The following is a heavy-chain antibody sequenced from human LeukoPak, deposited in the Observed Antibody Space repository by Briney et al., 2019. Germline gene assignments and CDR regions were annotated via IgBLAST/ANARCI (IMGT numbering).Heavy chain of an antibody. Sequence: GRSLRLSCAASGFTFDDYAMHWVRQAPGKGLEWVSGISWNSGGIGYADSVKGRFTISRDNAKNSLYLQMNSLRAEDTALYYCAKDIRAVAGKGSFDYWGQGTLATVSS. D-gene: IGHD6-19*01. CDR1: GFTFDDYA. CDR2: ISWNSGGI. J-gene: IGHJ4*02. V-gene: IGHV3-9*01. CDR3: AKDIRAVAGKGSFDY.